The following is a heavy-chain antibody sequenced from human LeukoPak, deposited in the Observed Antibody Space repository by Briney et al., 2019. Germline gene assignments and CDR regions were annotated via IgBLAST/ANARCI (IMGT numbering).Heavy chain of an antibody. V-gene: IGHV3-20*04. J-gene: IGHJ3*02. CDR3: ARVSKKWLLNAFDI. D-gene: IGHD3-22*01. CDR1: GFTFDDYG. CDR2: INWNSGST. Sequence: GGSLRLSCAASGFTFDDYGMSWVRQAPGKGLEWVSGINWNSGSTGYADSVKGRFTISRDNAKNSLYLQMNSLRAEDTALYYCARVSKKWLLNAFDIWGQGTMVTVSS.